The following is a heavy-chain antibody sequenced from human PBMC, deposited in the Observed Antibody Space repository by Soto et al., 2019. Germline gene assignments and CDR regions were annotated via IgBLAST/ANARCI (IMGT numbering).Heavy chain of an antibody. CDR2: IYSDNNT. J-gene: IGHJ6*02. V-gene: IGHV3-53*02. Sequence: EVQLVETGGDLIXPGGSLXLSCAXSGXXXXXXSMTWVRQAPGKGLEWISIIYSDNNTDYADSVKGRFSISRDTSKNILYLQMNSLRAEDTAEYYCARHYSAMGVWGQGTTVTVSS. CDR3: ARHYSAMGV. CDR1: GXXXXXXS.